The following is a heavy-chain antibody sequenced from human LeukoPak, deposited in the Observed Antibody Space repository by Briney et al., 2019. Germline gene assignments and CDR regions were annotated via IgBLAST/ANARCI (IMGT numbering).Heavy chain of an antibody. CDR3: AWGSGWYGYFDY. J-gene: IGHJ4*02. CDR2: IYPGDSDT. V-gene: IGHV5-51*01. CDR1: GCGFTSYW. D-gene: IGHD6-19*01. Sequence: GESRKISCKSSGCGFTSYWFSWVRQMPGKGLEWMGSIYPGDSDTRYSPSFQGQVTISADKSISTAYLQWSSLKASDTAMYYCAWGSGWYGYFDYWGQGTLVTVSS.